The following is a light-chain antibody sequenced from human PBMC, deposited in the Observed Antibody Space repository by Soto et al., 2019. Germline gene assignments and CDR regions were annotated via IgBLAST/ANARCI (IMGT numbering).Light chain of an antibody. CDR2: DVT. CDR3: SSYTSTSTPVV. J-gene: IGLJ2*01. V-gene: IGLV2-14*01. CDR1: STDVGRYDY. Sequence: QSALTQPASVSGSPGQSITISCTGTSTDVGRYDYISWYQQHPGKAPKLMIYDVTNRSSGIANRFSGSKSGNTASLTISGLKADDEADYYCSSYTSTSTPVVFGGGTKLTV.